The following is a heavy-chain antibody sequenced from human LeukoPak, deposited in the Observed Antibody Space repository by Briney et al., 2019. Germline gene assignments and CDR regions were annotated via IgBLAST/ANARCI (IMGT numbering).Heavy chain of an antibody. D-gene: IGHD3-22*01. V-gene: IGHV4-59*01. CDR3: ARMYSSGWYFDL. J-gene: IGHJ2*01. CDR2: IYYSGST. CDR1: NDSISSYY. Sequence: SETLSLTCTVSNDSISSYYWSWIRQPPGKGLEWIGYIYYSGSTNYNSSLKNRVTISVDTSKSQLSLKLSSVTAADTAVYYCARMYSSGWYFDLWGRGTLVTVSS.